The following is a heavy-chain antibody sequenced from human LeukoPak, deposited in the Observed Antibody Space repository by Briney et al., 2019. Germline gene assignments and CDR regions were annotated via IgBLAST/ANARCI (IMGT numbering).Heavy chain of an antibody. D-gene: IGHD2-15*01. CDR1: GGSFSGYY. Sequence: SETLSLTCAVYGGSFSGYYWSWIRQPPGKGLEWIGEINHSGSTNYNPSLKSRVTISVDTSKNQFSLKLSSVTAADTAVYYCARAGVVAARLELRPYYFDYWGQGTPVTVSS. J-gene: IGHJ4*02. V-gene: IGHV4-34*01. CDR3: ARAGVVAARLELRPYYFDY. CDR2: INHSGST.